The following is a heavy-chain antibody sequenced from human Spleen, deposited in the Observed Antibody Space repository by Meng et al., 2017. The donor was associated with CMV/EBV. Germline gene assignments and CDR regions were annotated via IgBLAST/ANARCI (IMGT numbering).Heavy chain of an antibody. CDR3: ARGTSMTIFGVVQRHYRMDV. J-gene: IGHJ6*02. V-gene: IGHV1-69*10. D-gene: IGHD3-3*01. Sequence: SVKVSCKASGGTFSSYAISWVRQAPGQGLEWMGGIIPILGIANYAQKFQGRVTITADKSTSKAYMELSSLRSEDTAVYYCARGTSMTIFGVVQRHYRMDVWGQGTTVTVSS. CDR1: GGTFSSYA. CDR2: IIPILGIA.